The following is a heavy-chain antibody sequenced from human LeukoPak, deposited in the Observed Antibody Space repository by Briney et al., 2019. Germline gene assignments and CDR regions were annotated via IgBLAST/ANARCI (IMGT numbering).Heavy chain of an antibody. CDR2: ISSSSSDI. D-gene: IGHD3-10*01. V-gene: IGHV3-21*01. CDR3: ARHVIILNY. J-gene: IGHJ4*02. Sequence: PGGSLRLSCAASGFTFSTYSMNWVRQAPGKGLEWVSSISSSSSDIYYADSMKGRFTISRDNAKSSLYLQMNSLRAEDTAVYYCARHVIILNYWGQGTLVTVSS. CDR1: GFTFSTYS.